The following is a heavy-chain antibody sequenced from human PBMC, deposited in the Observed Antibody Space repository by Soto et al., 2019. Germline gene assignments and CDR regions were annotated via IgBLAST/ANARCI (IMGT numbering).Heavy chain of an antibody. CDR2: IFYTGST. J-gene: IGHJ4*02. CDR3: ARIKRGFTYGSILDF. D-gene: IGHD5-18*01. CDR1: GGSISHYY. Sequence: PSETLSLTCSVSGGSISHYYWGWLRQPPGKGLECIGYIFYTGSTNYSPSLKSRLSISVDTSQNQFSLRLRFVTAADTAIYYCARIKRGFTYGSILDFWGQGILVTVSS. V-gene: IGHV4-59*01.